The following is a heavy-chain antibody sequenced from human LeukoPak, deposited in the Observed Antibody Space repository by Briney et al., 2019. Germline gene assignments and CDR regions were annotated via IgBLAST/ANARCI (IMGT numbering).Heavy chain of an antibody. CDR3: AKRREYCSSTSCYTTD. Sequence: GGSLRLSCAASGFTFSSYAMSWVRQAPGKGLEWVSAISGSGGSTYYADSVKGRFTISRDNSKNTLYLQMNSLRAEDTAVYYCAKRREYCSSTSCYTTDWGQGTLVTVSS. D-gene: IGHD2-2*02. J-gene: IGHJ4*02. CDR1: GFTFSSYA. V-gene: IGHV3-23*01. CDR2: ISGSGGST.